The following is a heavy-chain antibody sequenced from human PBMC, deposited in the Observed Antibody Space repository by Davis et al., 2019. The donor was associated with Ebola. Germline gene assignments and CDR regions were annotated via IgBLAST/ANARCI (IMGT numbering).Heavy chain of an antibody. J-gene: IGHJ4*02. CDR1: SGSISSSSYY. Sequence: MPSETLSLTCTVSSGSISSSSYYWGWIRQPPGKGLEWIANIYYSGSTQYNPSLKSRVTISVDTSKNQFSLNLSAVTAADTAMYYCARYTDTWYEYWGQGTLVTVSS. CDR3: ARYTDTWYEY. V-gene: IGHV4-39*07. D-gene: IGHD6-13*01. CDR2: IYYSGST.